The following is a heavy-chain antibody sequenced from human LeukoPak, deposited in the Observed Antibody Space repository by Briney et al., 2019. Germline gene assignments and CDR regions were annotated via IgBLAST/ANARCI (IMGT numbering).Heavy chain of an antibody. CDR2: IYYSGST. Sequence: PSQTLSLTRTVSGGSISSGGYYWSWIRQHPGKGLEWIGYIYYSGSTYYNPSLKSRVTISVDRSKNQFSLKLSSVTAADTAVYYCATGGYSSGWFPTWSPFTDNWGQGTLVTVSS. J-gene: IGHJ4*02. CDR1: GGSISSGGYY. D-gene: IGHD6-19*01. V-gene: IGHV4-31*03. CDR3: ATGGYSSGWFPTWSPFTDN.